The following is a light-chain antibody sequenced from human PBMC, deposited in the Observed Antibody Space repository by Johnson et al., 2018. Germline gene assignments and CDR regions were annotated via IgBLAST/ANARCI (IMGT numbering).Light chain of an antibody. J-gene: IGLJ1*01. CDR3: GTWDSSLGAGNV. Sequence: QSVLTQPPSVSAAPGQKVTISCSGSSSNIGNNYVSWYQQLPGTAPKLLIYENNKRPSGIPDRFSGSKSGTSATLGITGLPTGDEADYYCGTWDSSLGAGNVFGTGTKVTVL. CDR1: SSNIGNNY. V-gene: IGLV1-51*02. CDR2: ENN.